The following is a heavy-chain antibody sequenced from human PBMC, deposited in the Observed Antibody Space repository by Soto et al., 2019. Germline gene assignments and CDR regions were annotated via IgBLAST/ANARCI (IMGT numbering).Heavy chain of an antibody. V-gene: IGHV1-69*05. J-gene: IGHJ6*02. CDR3: ARDKARHQLGGNYYYILDV. D-gene: IGHD3-3*02. CDR1: GGTFSTSA. Sequence: QVQLMQSGAEVKKPGSSVKVSCKASGGTFSTSAISWVRQAPGEGLEWVGGIMPIFATPDYAQKFQGRVTXSXDXXTATAYLALTSLTTDDTAVYYCARDKARHQLGGNYYYILDVWGQGTAITVSS. CDR2: IMPIFATP.